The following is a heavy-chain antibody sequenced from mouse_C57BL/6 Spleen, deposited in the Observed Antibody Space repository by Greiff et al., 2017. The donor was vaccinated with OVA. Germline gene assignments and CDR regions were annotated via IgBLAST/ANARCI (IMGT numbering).Heavy chain of an antibody. Sequence: QVQLQQPGAELVKPGASVKLSCKASGYTFTSYWMHWVKQRPGQGLEWIGMIHPNSGSTNYNEKFKSKATLTVDKSSSTAYMQLSSLTSEDSAVYYCASITTEVYYFDYWGQGTTLTVSS. V-gene: IGHV1-64*01. J-gene: IGHJ2*01. CDR2: IHPNSGST. CDR3: ASITTEVYYFDY. CDR1: GYTFTSYW. D-gene: IGHD1-1*01.